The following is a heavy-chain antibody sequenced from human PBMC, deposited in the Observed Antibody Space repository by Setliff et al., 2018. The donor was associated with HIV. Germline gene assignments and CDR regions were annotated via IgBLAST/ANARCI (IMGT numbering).Heavy chain of an antibody. Sequence: SETLSLTCTVSGGSISTYYWSWIRQPPGKGLEWIGYIYTSESSNYNPSLKSRVTFSVDTSKNQFSLKLSSVTAADTAVYYCARSARFFYASGSRRYFDLWGRGTLVTVSS. CDR3: ARSARFFYASGSRRYFDL. J-gene: IGHJ2*01. CDR1: GGSISTYY. V-gene: IGHV4-4*08. D-gene: IGHD3-10*01. CDR2: IYTSESS.